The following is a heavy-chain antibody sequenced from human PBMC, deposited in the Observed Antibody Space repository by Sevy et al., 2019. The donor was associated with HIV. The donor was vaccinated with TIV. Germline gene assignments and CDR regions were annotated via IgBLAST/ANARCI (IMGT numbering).Heavy chain of an antibody. J-gene: IGHJ4*02. Sequence: SETLSLTCTVSGGSISSGGYYWSWIRQHPGKGLEWIGYIYYSGSTYYHPSLKSRVTISVDTSKNQFSLKLSSVTAADTAVYYCARDQGKRYDFWIIPLIWGQGTLVTVSS. CDR2: IYYSGST. CDR1: GGSISSGGYY. D-gene: IGHD3-3*01. CDR3: ARDQGKRYDFWIIPLI. V-gene: IGHV4-31*03.